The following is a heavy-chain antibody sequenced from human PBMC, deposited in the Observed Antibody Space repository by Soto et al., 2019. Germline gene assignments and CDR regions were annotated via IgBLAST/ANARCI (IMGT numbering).Heavy chain of an antibody. Sequence: GASVKVSCKASGYTFSSYAMHWVRQAPGQRLEWIGWINAGYGNTKSSQKFQDRVTISSDRSLATAYLQWTSLKASDTAIYFCARLASLLQPIDYWGQGTPVTVSS. CDR2: INAGYGNT. CDR3: ARLASLLQPIDY. CDR1: GYTFSSYA. V-gene: IGHV1-3*01. J-gene: IGHJ4*02. D-gene: IGHD6-13*01.